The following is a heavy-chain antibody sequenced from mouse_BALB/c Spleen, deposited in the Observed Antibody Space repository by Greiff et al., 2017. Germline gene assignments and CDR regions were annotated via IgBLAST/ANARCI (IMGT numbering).Heavy chain of an antibody. CDR1: GDSITSGY. CDR3: ARKDYGSRAGSYFDV. V-gene: IGHV3-8*02. D-gene: IGHD1-1*01. CDR2: ISYSGST. J-gene: IGHJ1*01. Sequence: EVKLMESGPSLVKPSQTLSLTCSVTGDSITSGYWNWIRKFPGNKLEYMGYISYSGSTYYNPSLKSRISITRDTSKNQYYLQLNSVTTEDTATYYCARKDYGSRAGSYFDVWGAGTTVTVSS.